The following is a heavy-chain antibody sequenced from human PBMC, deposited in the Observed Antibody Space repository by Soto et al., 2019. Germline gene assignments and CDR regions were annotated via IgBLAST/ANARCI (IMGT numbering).Heavy chain of an antibody. CDR2: INRSGTS. V-gene: IGHV4-34*01. CDR1: GGSISGFH. Sequence: PSENLSLTCAVSGGSISGFHWGWIRQSPGTGLEWIGEINRSGTSNYNPSLKSRVTISLDASKYQVSLTLTSVTAADTAVYYCARGRSHDGAGSLDWFDPWGQGTLVTVAS. D-gene: IGHD3-10*01. J-gene: IGHJ5*02. CDR3: ARGRSHDGAGSLDWFDP.